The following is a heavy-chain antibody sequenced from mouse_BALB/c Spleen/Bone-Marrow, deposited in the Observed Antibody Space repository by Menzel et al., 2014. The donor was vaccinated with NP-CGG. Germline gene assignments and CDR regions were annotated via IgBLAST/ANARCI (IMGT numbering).Heavy chain of an antibody. CDR1: GFSLTGYG. Sequence: VKVEESGPGLVAPSQSLSITCTVSGFSLTGYGVSWVRQHPGKGLEWLGMIWGDGSTDYNSALKSRLSISKDNSKSQVFLKMNSLQTDDTARYYCARDSFLITRALDYWGQGTSVTVSS. J-gene: IGHJ4*01. CDR2: IWGDGST. V-gene: IGHV2-6-7*01. D-gene: IGHD2-4*01. CDR3: ARDSFLITRALDY.